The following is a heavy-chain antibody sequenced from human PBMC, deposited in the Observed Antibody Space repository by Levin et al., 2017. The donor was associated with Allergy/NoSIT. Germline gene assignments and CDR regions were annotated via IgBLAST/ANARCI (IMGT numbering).Heavy chain of an antibody. Sequence: PGESLKISCAASGFTFSSYGMHWVRQAPGKGLEWVAVIWYDGSNKYYADSVKGRFTISRDNSKNTLYLQMNSLRAEDTAVYYCARVPARYCTNGVCYEGVPDYWGQGTLVTVSS. V-gene: IGHV3-33*01. CDR3: ARVPARYCTNGVCYEGVPDY. D-gene: IGHD2-8*01. J-gene: IGHJ4*02. CDR2: IWYDGSNK. CDR1: GFTFSSYG.